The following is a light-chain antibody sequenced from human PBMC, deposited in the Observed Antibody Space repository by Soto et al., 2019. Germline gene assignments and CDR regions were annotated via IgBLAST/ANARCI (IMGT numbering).Light chain of an antibody. Sequence: QSVLTQPASVSGSPGQSITISCTGTSSDVGSYNLVSWYQQHPGKAPKLTIYEVSKRPSGVSNRFSGSKSGNTASLTISGLQAEDEADYYCCSYAGSSTSLVVFGGGTQLTVL. V-gene: IGLV2-23*02. J-gene: IGLJ2*01. CDR3: CSYAGSSTSLVV. CDR2: EVS. CDR1: SSDVGSYNL.